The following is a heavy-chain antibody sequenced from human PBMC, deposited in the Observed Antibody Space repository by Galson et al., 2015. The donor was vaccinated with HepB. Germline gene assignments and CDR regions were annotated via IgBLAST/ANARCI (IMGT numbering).Heavy chain of an antibody. D-gene: IGHD5-12*01. V-gene: IGHV3-23*01. CDR3: GKALRGSIQRSWAFDY. CDR1: GFSFNDYA. J-gene: IGHJ4*02. CDR2: ISSENGNT. Sequence: SLRLSCAGSGFSFNDYAMTWVRQSPGRSLEWVSTISSENGNTFFADSVKGRFTISRDNSTNTVYLQINSLRVEDTALYFCGKALRGSIQRSWAFDYWGQGALVTVSS.